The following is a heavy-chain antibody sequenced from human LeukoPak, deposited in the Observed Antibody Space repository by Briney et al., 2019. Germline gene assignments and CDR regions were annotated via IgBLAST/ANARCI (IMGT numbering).Heavy chain of an antibody. CDR1: GFTFSSYG. D-gene: IGHD2-2*01. Sequence: GGSLRLSCAASGFTFSSYGMRWVRQAPGKGLEWVANINQDGGEKYYVDSVKGRFTISRDNAKNSLYLQMNSLRAEDTAVYHCATGRSCTTCYLPDYWGQGTLVTVSS. V-gene: IGHV3-7*01. CDR3: ATGRSCTTCYLPDY. CDR2: INQDGGEK. J-gene: IGHJ4*02.